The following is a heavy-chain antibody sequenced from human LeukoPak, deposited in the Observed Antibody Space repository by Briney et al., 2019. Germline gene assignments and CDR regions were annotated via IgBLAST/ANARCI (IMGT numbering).Heavy chain of an antibody. D-gene: IGHD1-26*01. CDR1: GFTFSDYY. J-gene: IGHJ4*02. V-gene: IGHV3-11*04. CDR2: ISSSSSTI. Sequence: GGSLRLSCAASGFTFSDYYMSWIRQAPGKGLEWVSYISSSSSTIYYADSVQGRFTISRDDAKNSLHLQMTSLRDEDTAVYYCARDLISGDYTFDYWGQGTLVTVSS. CDR3: ARDLISGDYTFDY.